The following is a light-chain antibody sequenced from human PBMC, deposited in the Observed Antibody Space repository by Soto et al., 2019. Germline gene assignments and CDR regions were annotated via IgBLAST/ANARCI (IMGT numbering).Light chain of an antibody. CDR1: QSVSSSY. CDR2: GAS. V-gene: IGKV3-20*01. CDR3: QQSGSSPRT. Sequence: EIVLTQSPGSLSLSPGEGATLSCWASQSVSSSYLAWYQQKPGQAPRLLIYGASARATGIPDRFSGSGSGTDFTLTISRLEPEDFAVYYCQQSGSSPRTFGQGTQVDIK. J-gene: IGKJ1*01.